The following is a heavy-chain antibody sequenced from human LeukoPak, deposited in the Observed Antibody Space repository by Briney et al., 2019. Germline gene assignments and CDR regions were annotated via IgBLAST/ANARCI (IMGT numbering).Heavy chain of an antibody. D-gene: IGHD3-22*01. CDR3: ARGHSSGNPDPFDS. Sequence: PGGSLRLSCAASGFTVSSSYMSWVRQAPGKGLEWVSVIYSGGSIHYAGSVKGRFTISRDNAKNTLYLQMNNLRADDTAVYYCARGHSSGNPDPFDSWGQGTLVIVSS. J-gene: IGHJ4*02. V-gene: IGHV3-53*01. CDR1: GFTVSSSY. CDR2: IYSGGSI.